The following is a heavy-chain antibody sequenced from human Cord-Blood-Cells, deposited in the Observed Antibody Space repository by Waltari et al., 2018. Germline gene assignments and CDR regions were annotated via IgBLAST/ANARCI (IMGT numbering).Heavy chain of an antibody. J-gene: IGHJ4*02. D-gene: IGHD3-10*01. V-gene: IGHV6-1*01. CDR1: GDSDSSNSAS. Sequence: QLQLQPSGPGLVNPSQTLSPTCAISGDSDSSNSASWNWIRHSPSRGLEWLGKTYYRSKWYNDYAVSVKRRIPINPDTSKNQFSLQLNSVTPEDTALYYCARGVPVFDYWGQGTLVTVSS. CDR3: ARGVPVFDY. CDR2: TYYRSKWYN.